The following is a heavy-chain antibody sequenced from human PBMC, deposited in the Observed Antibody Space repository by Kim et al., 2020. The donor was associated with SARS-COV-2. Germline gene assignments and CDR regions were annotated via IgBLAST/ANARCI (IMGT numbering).Heavy chain of an antibody. CDR1: GGSISSYY. V-gene: IGHV4-4*07. CDR2: IYSSGST. J-gene: IGHJ4*01. Sequence: SETLSLTCTVSGGSISSYYWSWIRQPAGKGLEWIGRIYSSGSTNYNPSLKSRVTISVDTSKNQFSLKLSSVTAADTAVYYCARVRRGYGDYGGYYIDYWGQGTTVTVSS. CDR3: ARVRRGYGDYGGYYIDY. D-gene: IGHD4-17*01.